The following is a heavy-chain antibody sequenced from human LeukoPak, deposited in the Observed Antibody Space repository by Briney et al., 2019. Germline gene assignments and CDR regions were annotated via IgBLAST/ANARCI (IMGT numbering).Heavy chain of an antibody. CDR2: INHSGST. CDR3: ANSGLLRNPFDY. Sequence: PSETLCLTCAVYGGSFSGCYWSRIRQPPGKDLEWIGEINHSGSTNYNPSLKSRVTISGDTSKNQFSLKLSSVTAADTAVYYCANSGLLRNPFDYWGQGTLVPVSS. V-gene: IGHV4-34*01. CDR1: GGSFSGCY. J-gene: IGHJ4*02. D-gene: IGHD2/OR15-2a*01.